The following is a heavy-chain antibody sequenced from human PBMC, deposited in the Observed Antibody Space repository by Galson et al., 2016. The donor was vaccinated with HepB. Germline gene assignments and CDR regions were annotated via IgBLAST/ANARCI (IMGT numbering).Heavy chain of an antibody. CDR1: GFTFSSYW. CDR2: INKDGSEK. V-gene: IGHV3-7*03. CDR3: ARDPVQDFDY. D-gene: IGHD4-17*01. J-gene: IGHJ4*02. Sequence: SLRLSCAASGFTFSSYWMSWVRQAPGKGLEWVANINKDGSEKYYVDSVKGRFTIPRDNARNSLYPQMNSLRAEDTAVYYCARDPVQDFDYWGQGILVTVSS.